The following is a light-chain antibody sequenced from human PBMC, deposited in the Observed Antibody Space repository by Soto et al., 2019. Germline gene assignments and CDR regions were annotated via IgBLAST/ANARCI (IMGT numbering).Light chain of an antibody. CDR3: QQYYSTPTWT. V-gene: IGKV4-1*01. J-gene: IGKJ1*01. CDR1: QSVLYSSNNKNY. Sequence: DIVMTQSPDSLAVSLGERATINCKSSQSVLYSSNNKNYLAWYQQKPGQPPKLLIYWASTRESGVPDRFSGSGSGTDFTLTRLRLQAEDVEVYYCQQYYSTPTWTFGQGTKVEIK. CDR2: WAS.